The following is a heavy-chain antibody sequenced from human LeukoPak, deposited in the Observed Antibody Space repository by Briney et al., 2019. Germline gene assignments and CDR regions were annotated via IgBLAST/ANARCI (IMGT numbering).Heavy chain of an antibody. CDR3: ARENTYGSGTYYYYGIDV. CDR2: ISTTSSYT. CDR1: GFTFTTYY. D-gene: IGHD3-10*01. V-gene: IGHV3-11*05. Sequence: PGGSLRLSCAASGFTFTTYYMSWIRQAPGKGLEWVSYISTTSSYTNYADSVKGRFTISRDNAKTSVFLQMNSLRAEDTAVYYCARENTYGSGTYYYYGIDVWGQGTTVTVSS. J-gene: IGHJ6*02.